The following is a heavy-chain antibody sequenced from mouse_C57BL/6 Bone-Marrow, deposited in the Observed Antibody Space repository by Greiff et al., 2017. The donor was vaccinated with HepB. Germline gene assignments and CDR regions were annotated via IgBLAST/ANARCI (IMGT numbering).Heavy chain of an antibody. CDR1: GYAFSSSW. J-gene: IGHJ3*01. D-gene: IGHD1-1*01. CDR3: ARSILLRYPFAY. CDR2: IYPGDGDT. V-gene: IGHV1-82*01. Sequence: QVQLKESGPELVKPGASVKISCKPSGYAFSSSWMNWVKQRPGKGLEWIGRIYPGDGDTNYNGKFKGKATLTADKSSSTAYMQLSSLTSEDSAVYFCARSILLRYPFAYWGQGTLVTVSA.